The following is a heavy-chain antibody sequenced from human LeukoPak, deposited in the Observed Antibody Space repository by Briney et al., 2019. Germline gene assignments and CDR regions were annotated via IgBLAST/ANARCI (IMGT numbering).Heavy chain of an antibody. V-gene: IGHV1-8*01. D-gene: IGHD5-12*01. CDR2: MNPNSGNT. J-gene: IGHJ6*03. CDR1: GYTFTSYD. Sequence: ASVKVSCKASGYTFTSYDINWVRQATGQGLEWMGWMNPNSGNTSYAQKFQGRVTMTTNTSISTAYMELSSLRSEDTAVYYCARGERDVIVAPTVNYYYYYMDVWGKGTTVTISS. CDR3: ARGERDVIVAPTVNYYYYYMDV.